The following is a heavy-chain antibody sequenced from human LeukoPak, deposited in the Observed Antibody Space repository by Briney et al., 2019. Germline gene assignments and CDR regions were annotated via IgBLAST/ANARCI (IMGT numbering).Heavy chain of an antibody. Sequence: SETLSLTCTVSGGSISSSSYYWGWIRQPPGKGLEWIGSIYYSGSTYYNPSLKSRVTISVDTSKNQFSLKLSSVTAADTAVYYCARGGVLLLSSYWGQGTLVTVSS. J-gene: IGHJ4*02. V-gene: IGHV4-39*01. CDR2: IYYSGST. D-gene: IGHD3-10*01. CDR1: GGSISSSSYY. CDR3: ARGGVLLLSSY.